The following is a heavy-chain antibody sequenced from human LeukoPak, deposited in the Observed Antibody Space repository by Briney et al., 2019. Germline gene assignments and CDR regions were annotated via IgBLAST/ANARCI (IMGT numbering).Heavy chain of an antibody. CDR2: ISSSSSYI. D-gene: IGHD5-12*01. Sequence: GGSLRLSCAASGFTFSSYSMNWVRQAPGKGLEWVSSISSSSSYIYYADSVKGRFTISRDNSKNTLYLQMNSLRAEDTAVYYCATRRGGYDVNWFDPWGQGTLVTVSS. J-gene: IGHJ5*02. CDR1: GFTFSSYS. V-gene: IGHV3-21*04. CDR3: ATRRGGYDVNWFDP.